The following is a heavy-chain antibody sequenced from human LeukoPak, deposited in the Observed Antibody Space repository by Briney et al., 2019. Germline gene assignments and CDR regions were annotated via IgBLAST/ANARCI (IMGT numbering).Heavy chain of an antibody. V-gene: IGHV3-30*18. J-gene: IGHJ4*02. D-gene: IGHD2-2*01. CDR3: AKDRSKTWSFDH. Sequence: ETGGSLRLSCAASGFTFSSCGMHWVRQAPGKGLEWVAVIPYDGSNKYYADSVKGRFTVSRDDSRNTVFLQMDSLRAEDTAVYYCAKDRSKTWSFDHWGQGTLVTVSS. CDR2: IPYDGSNK. CDR1: GFTFSSCG.